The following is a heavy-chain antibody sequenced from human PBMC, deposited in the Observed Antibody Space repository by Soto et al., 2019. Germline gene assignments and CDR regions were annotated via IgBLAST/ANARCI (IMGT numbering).Heavy chain of an antibody. D-gene: IGHD2-2*01. J-gene: IGHJ4*02. Sequence: GASVKVSCKTSGYIFTSYYIHWVRQAPGQGLEWMGIINPIGGTTTYAQKFQGRVTMTRDTSTSTVYMELSSLISEDTAVYYCARGPATAPDAYWGLGTLVTVSS. CDR3: ARGPATAPDAY. CDR2: INPIGGTT. V-gene: IGHV1-46*01. CDR1: GYIFTSYY.